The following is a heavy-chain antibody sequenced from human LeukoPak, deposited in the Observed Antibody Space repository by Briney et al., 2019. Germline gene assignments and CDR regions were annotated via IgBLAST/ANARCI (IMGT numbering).Heavy chain of an antibody. V-gene: IGHV4-39*07. CDR2: IYYGGST. CDR1: GGSVSSSNHY. J-gene: IGHJ4*02. Sequence: SETLSLTCTVSGGSVSSSNHYWGWIRQPPGKGLEWIGSIYYGGSTYYNPSLKSRVTISVDTSKNQFSLHLNSVTAADTAVYYCTREGRTTVTTTSNWGQGTLVTVSS. CDR3: TREGRTTVTTTSN. D-gene: IGHD4-17*01.